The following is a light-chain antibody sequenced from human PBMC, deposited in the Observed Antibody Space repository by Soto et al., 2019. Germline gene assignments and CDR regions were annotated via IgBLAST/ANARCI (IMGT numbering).Light chain of an antibody. V-gene: IGKV3-11*01. Sequence: EIVLTQSPATLSLSPGERATLSCRASQTVSSYVAWYQQKPGQAPRLVIYDATNRATGIPDRFSGSGSGTDFTLSISSLEPEDFAVYYCQQRYNWPPYTFGQGTKLEIK. CDR1: QTVSSY. J-gene: IGKJ2*01. CDR2: DAT. CDR3: QQRYNWPPYT.